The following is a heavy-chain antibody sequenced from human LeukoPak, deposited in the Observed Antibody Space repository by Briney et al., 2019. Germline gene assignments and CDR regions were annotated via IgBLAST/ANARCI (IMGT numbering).Heavy chain of an antibody. CDR3: TRCYATLDY. CDR1: GFNHGDYT. Sequence: TGGSLTLSRTVSGFNHGDYTMSGVRQAPGKGLEWVGFIRSKAYGATTEYAASVKGRFTISRDDSKSIAYLQMNSLKTEDTVIYCCTRCYATLDYWGQGTLVTVSS. V-gene: IGHV3-49*04. D-gene: IGHD2-15*01. J-gene: IGHJ4*02. CDR2: IRSKAYGATT.